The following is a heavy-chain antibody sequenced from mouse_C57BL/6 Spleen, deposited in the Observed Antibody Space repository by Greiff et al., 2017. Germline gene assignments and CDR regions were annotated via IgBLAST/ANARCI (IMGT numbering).Heavy chain of an antibody. CDR1: GFTFSDYG. J-gene: IGHJ1*03. V-gene: IGHV5-17*01. CDR3: ANDGPWYLDD. D-gene: IGHD2-3*01. Sequence: EVQVVESGGGLVKPGGSLTLSCAASGFTFSDYGMHWVRQAPEKGLEWVAYISSGSSTIYYAATVTGRFPISRDNAKNTLFMQMTSLESEDTARYYCANDGPWYLDDWGTGTTVTVSS. CDR2: ISSGSSTI.